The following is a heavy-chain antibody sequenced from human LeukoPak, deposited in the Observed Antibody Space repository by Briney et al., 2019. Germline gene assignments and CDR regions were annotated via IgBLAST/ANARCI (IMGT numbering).Heavy chain of an antibody. V-gene: IGHV5-51*01. CDR1: GYSFTSYW. CDR2: IYPSDSDT. J-gene: IGHJ3*02. CDR3: ARQSYDLQSRLI. Sequence: GESLKISCKGSGYSFTSYWIGWVRQMPGKGLEWMGIIYPSDSDTRYSPSFQGQVTISADKSISTAYLQWSCLKASDAAMYYCARQSYDLQSRLIWGQGTMVTVSS. D-gene: IGHD3-3*01.